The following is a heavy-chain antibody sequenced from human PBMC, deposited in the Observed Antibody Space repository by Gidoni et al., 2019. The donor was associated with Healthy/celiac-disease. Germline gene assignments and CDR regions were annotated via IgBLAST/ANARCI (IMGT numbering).Heavy chain of an antibody. J-gene: IGHJ4*02. CDR3: ARGRRIHGFGY. D-gene: IGHD3-10*01. Sequence: QVQLLHSGPAVQKPGASVKVSCTLFGYTFTSYVINWVRQATGQGLEWMGWMNPNSGNTGYAQKFQGRVTMTRNTSISTAYMELSSLRSEDTAVYYCARGRRIHGFGYWGQGTLVTVSS. CDR2: MNPNSGNT. CDR1: GYTFTSYV. V-gene: IGHV1-8*01.